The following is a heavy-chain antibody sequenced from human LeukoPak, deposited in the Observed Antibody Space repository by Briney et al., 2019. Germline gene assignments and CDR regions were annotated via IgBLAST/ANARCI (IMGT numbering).Heavy chain of an antibody. CDR3: TKATKWLAFDD. V-gene: IGHV4-59*11. J-gene: IGHJ4*02. Sequence: SETLSLTCTVSGGSTSSHFWSWIRQPPGKGLEWIGDIYTGGTTNYNPSLKSGVTISIDTSKNQLSLHLASVTAADTAVYYCTKATKWLAFDDWGRGTLVTVSS. D-gene: IGHD6-19*01. CDR2: IYTGGTT. CDR1: GGSTSSHF.